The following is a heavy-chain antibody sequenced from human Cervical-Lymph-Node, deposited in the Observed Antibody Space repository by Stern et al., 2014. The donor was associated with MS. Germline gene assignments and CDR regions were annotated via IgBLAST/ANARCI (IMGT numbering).Heavy chain of an antibody. V-gene: IGHV3-15*01. CDR3: ARLNYYDSSGYSYYYYGMDV. Sequence: EVQLEESGGGLVKPGGSLRLSCAASGFTFSNAWMSWVRQAPGKGLEWVGRIKRKTDGGTTDYAAPVKGRFTISRDDSKNTLYLQMNSLKTEDTAVYYCARLNYYDSSGYSYYYYGMDVWGQGTTVTVSS. CDR2: IKRKTDGGTT. J-gene: IGHJ6*02. D-gene: IGHD3-22*01. CDR1: GFTFSNAW.